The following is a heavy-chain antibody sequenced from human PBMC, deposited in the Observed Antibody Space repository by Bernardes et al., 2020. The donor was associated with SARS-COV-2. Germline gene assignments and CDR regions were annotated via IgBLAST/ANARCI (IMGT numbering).Heavy chain of an antibody. D-gene: IGHD3-10*01. V-gene: IGHV1-18*01. CDR2: ISAYNGNT. J-gene: IGHJ4*02. CDR1: GYTFSSYG. Sequence: ASLKVSCKASGYTFSSYGISWVRQAPGQGLEWMGWISAYNGNTNYVQKLQGRVTMTTDTSTSTVYMELRSLRSDDTAVYYCARVGGSGSFFWDYWGQGTLVTVSS. CDR3: ARVGGSGSFFWDY.